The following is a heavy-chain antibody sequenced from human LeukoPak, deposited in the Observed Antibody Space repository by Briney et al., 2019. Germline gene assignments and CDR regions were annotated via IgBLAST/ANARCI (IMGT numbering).Heavy chain of an antibody. CDR1: GGTFSSYA. D-gene: IGHD4-17*01. V-gene: IGHV1-69*13. J-gene: IGHJ4*02. CDR2: IIPIFGTA. CDR3: ARSPRANYGDHDY. Sequence: ASVKVSCKASGGTFSSYAISWVRQAPGQGLEWMGGIIPIFGTANYAQKFQGRVTITADESTSTAYMELSSLRSEDTAVYYCARSPRANYGDHDYWGQGTLVTVSS.